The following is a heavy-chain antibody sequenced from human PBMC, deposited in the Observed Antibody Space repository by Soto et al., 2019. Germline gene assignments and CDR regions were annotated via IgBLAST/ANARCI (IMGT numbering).Heavy chain of an antibody. CDR3: ATKPPPRWFYPGI. J-gene: IGHJ4*02. D-gene: IGHD2-15*01. CDR1: GFTFSSYG. Sequence: GGSLRLSCAASGFTFSSYGMHWVRQAPGKGLEWVSVITGSGSSTYYADSVKGRFTISRDNSKNTLYLQMNSLRAEDTAVYYCATKPPPRWFYPGIRGRGTLVTVSS. V-gene: IGHV3-23*01. CDR2: ITGSGSST.